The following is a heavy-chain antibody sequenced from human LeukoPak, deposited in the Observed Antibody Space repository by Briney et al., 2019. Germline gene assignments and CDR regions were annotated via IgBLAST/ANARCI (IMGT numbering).Heavy chain of an antibody. Sequence: PSETLSLTCTVSGGSISSSSYYWGWIRQPPGKGLEWIGSIYYSGSTYYNPSLKSRVTISVDTSKNQFSLKLSSVTAADTAVYYCARHYYGDYALRGGWFDPWGQGTLVTVSS. J-gene: IGHJ5*02. V-gene: IGHV4-39*07. CDR2: IYYSGST. CDR1: GGSISSSSYY. D-gene: IGHD4-17*01. CDR3: ARHYYGDYALRGGWFDP.